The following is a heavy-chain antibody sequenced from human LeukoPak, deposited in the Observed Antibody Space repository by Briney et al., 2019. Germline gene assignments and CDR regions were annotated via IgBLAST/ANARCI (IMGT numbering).Heavy chain of an antibody. CDR3: ARVTSWYYFDY. V-gene: IGHV3-9*03. D-gene: IGHD6-13*01. Sequence: GGSLRLSCAASGFTCDDYAMHWVRQAPGKGLEWVSGISWNSGSIGYADSVKGRFAISRDNAKNSLYLQMNSLRAEDMASYYCARVTSWYYFDYWGQGTLVTVSS. J-gene: IGHJ4*02. CDR2: ISWNSGSI. CDR1: GFTCDDYA.